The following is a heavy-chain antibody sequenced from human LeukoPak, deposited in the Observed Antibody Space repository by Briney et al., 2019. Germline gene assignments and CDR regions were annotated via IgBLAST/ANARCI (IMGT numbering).Heavy chain of an antibody. CDR2: IYYSGST. V-gene: IGHV4-39*07. D-gene: IGHD3-10*01. J-gene: IGHJ4*02. CDR1: GGSISSSSYY. CDR3: ADLPRGAPPC. Sequence: PSETLSLTCTVSGGSISSSSYYWGWIRQPPGKGLEWIGSIYYSGSTYYNPSLKSRVTISVDTSKNQFSLKLSSVTAADTAVYYCADLPRGAPPCWGQGTLVTVSS.